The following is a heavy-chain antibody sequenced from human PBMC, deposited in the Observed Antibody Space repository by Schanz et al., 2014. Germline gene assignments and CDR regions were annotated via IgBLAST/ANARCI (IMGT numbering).Heavy chain of an antibody. Sequence: QVQLVQSGADVKKPGASVKVSCKASGYTFTGYSMHWVRQAPGQGLEWMGRINPNSGGTNYAQKFQGRVTMTRDTSISTVYMELSRLRSDDSAVYYCARGGAYRSPSPVFYFDYWGQGTLVTVSS. CDR1: GYTFTGYS. CDR3: ARGGAYRSPSPVFYFDY. CDR2: INPNSGGT. J-gene: IGHJ4*02. V-gene: IGHV1-2*06. D-gene: IGHD6-6*01.